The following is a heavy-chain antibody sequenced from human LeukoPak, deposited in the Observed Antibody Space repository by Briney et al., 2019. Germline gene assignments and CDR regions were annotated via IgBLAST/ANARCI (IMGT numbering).Heavy chain of an antibody. CDR1: GGSISSSSYY. J-gene: IGHJ6*03. D-gene: IGHD6-6*01. CDR3: ARAIAAARNYYYYYMDV. Sequence: SETLSLTCTVSGGSISSSSYYWGWIRQPPGKGLEWIGSIYYSGSTYYNPSLKSRVTISADTSKSQFSLKLSSVTAADTAVYYCARAIAAARNYYYYYMDVWGKGTTVTVSS. CDR2: IYYSGST. V-gene: IGHV4-39*07.